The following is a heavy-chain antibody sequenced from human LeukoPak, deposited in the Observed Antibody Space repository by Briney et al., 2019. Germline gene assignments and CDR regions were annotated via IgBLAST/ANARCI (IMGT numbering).Heavy chain of an antibody. V-gene: IGHV4-34*01. Sequence: SETLSLTCAVYGGSFSGYYWSWIRQPPGKGLEWIGEINHSGSTNYNPSLKSRVTISVDTSKNQFSLKLSSVTAADTAVYYCARFNLPYYDFWSGYYTTFSAFDIRGQGTMVTVSS. D-gene: IGHD3-3*01. CDR2: INHSGST. J-gene: IGHJ3*02. CDR1: GGSFSGYY. CDR3: ARFNLPYYDFWSGYYTTFSAFDI.